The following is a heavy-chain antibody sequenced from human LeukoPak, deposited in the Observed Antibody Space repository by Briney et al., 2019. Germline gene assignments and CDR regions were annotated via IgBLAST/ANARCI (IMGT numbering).Heavy chain of an antibody. J-gene: IGHJ4*02. D-gene: IGHD3-10*01. Sequence: SETLSLTCAVYGGSFSGYYWSWIRQPPGKGLEWIGEINHSGSTNYNPSLKSRVTISVDTSKNQFSLKLSSVTAADTAVYYCARRGITMVRGVRHYWGQGTLVTVSS. V-gene: IGHV4-34*01. CDR3: ARRGITMVRGVRHY. CDR1: GGSFSGYY. CDR2: INHSGST.